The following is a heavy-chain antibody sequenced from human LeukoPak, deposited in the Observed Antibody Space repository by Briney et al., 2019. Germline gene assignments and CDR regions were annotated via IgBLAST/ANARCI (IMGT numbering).Heavy chain of an antibody. Sequence: PSETLSLTCTVSGGSISSSSYYWGWIRQPPGKGLEWIGSIYYSGSNYYNPSLKSRVTISVDTSKNQFSLKLSSVTAADTAVYYCARPSSSLYYYDSSGYYSGDAFDIWGQGTMVTVSS. V-gene: IGHV4-39*07. D-gene: IGHD3-22*01. J-gene: IGHJ3*02. CDR3: ARPSSSLYYYDSSGYYSGDAFDI. CDR2: IYYSGSN. CDR1: GGSISSSSYY.